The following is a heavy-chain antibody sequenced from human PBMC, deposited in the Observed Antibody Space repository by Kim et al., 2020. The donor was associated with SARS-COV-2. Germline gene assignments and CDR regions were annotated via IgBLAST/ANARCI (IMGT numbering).Heavy chain of an antibody. CDR3: ARARTLVVVDTTGAFDI. V-gene: IGHV4-31*03. CDR1: GGSISSGGYY. J-gene: IGHJ3*02. D-gene: IGHD2-21*01. CDR2: IYYSGST. Sequence: SETLSLTCTVSGGSISSGGYYWSWIRQHPGKGLEWIGYIYYSGSTYYNPSLKSRVTISVDTSKNQFSLKLSSVTAADTAVYYCARARTLVVVDTTGAFDIWGQGTMVTVSS.